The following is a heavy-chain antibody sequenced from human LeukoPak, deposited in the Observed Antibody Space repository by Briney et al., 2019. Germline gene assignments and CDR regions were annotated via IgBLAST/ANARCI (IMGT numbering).Heavy chain of an antibody. CDR3: ARSPYSSGWYVFDS. CDR2: ISETSSFM. D-gene: IGHD6-13*01. Sequence: GGSLRLSCAASGFTFSSYSMNWVRQAPGKGLEWISYISETSSFMYYADSVKGRFTISRDNAKNSLYLQMDSLRAEDTSVYYCARSPYSSGWYVFDSWGQGTLVTVSS. V-gene: IGHV3-48*01. J-gene: IGHJ5*01. CDR1: GFTFSSYS.